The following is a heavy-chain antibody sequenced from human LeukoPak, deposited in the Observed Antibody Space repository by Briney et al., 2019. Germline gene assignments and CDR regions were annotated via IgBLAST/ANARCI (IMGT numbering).Heavy chain of an antibody. CDR1: GGSISSSSYY. J-gene: IGHJ5*02. D-gene: IGHD3-10*01. V-gene: IGHV4-39*07. CDR2: IYYSGST. CDR3: ARDNPLGFGSGSYGIDWFDP. Sequence: SSETLTLTCTVSGGSISSSSYYWGWIRQPPGKGLEWIGSIYYSGSTYYNPSLKSRVTISVDRSKNQFSLKLSSVTAADTAVYYCARDNPLGFGSGSYGIDWFDPWGQGTLVTVSS.